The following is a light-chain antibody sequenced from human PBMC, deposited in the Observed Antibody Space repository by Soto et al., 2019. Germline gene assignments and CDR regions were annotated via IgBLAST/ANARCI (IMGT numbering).Light chain of an antibody. Sequence: QSSLPQPASVSGSPGQSITVSCTGTSSDVGAYDYASWYQHHPGKAPKLMIYDVSYRPSGVSNRFSGSKSGNTASLTISGLQAEDEADYYCSSYTSSSTLVFGTGTKVTVL. V-gene: IGLV2-14*03. CDR3: SSYTSSSTLV. CDR2: DVS. CDR1: SSDVGAYDY. J-gene: IGLJ1*01.